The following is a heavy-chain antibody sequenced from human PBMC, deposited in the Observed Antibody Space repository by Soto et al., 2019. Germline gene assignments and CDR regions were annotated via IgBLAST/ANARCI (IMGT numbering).Heavy chain of an antibody. Sequence: ASVKVSCKASGYTFTSYAMHWVRQAPGQRLEWMGWINAGNGNTKYSQKFQGRVTITRDTSASTAYMELSSLRSEDTAVYYCARTGGDIVVVPAAKGYSQWFDPWGQGTLVTVSS. CDR2: INAGNGNT. CDR3: ARTGGDIVVVPAAKGYSQWFDP. V-gene: IGHV1-3*01. J-gene: IGHJ5*02. D-gene: IGHD2-2*01. CDR1: GYTFTSYA.